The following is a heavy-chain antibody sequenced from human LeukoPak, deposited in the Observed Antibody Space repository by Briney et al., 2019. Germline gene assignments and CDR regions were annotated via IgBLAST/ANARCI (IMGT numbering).Heavy chain of an antibody. Sequence: GGSLRLSCAASGFTFSTYAMTWVRQAPGKGLEWVSSISSSSSYIYYADSVKGRFTISRDNAKNSLYLQMNSLRAEDTAVYYCARQGLWFGESTKIDYWGQGTLVTVSS. CDR3: ARQGLWFGESTKIDY. CDR2: ISSSSSYI. V-gene: IGHV3-21*01. D-gene: IGHD3-10*01. CDR1: GFTFSTYA. J-gene: IGHJ4*02.